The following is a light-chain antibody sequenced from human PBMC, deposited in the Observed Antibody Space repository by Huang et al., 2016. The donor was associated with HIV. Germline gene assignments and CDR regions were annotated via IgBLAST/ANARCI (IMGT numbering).Light chain of an antibody. CDR2: ATS. Sequence: DIQMTQSPSAMSASVGDRVTITCRASQDIDNYLAWFQQKPGKVPERLIFATSNLQSGVPSRFSGSGSGTEFTLTISSLQPEDSATYFCLQHNIYPFTCGGGTKVEIK. CDR1: QDIDNY. J-gene: IGKJ4*01. V-gene: IGKV1-17*03. CDR3: LQHNIYPFT.